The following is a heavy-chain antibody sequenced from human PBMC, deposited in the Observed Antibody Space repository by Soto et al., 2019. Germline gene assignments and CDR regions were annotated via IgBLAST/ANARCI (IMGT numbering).Heavy chain of an antibody. CDR3: AKYRDHSVTTVFDY. Sequence: PXGCLRLSWASCGFTFSSYGMHWVRQAPGEGLEWVAVISYDVSNKFYADSVKGRFTISRDNSKNKLYLQMNSLRAEDTAVYYCAKYRDHSVTTVFDYWGQGTLVNVVS. CDR1: GFTFSSYG. V-gene: IGHV3-30*18. J-gene: IGHJ4*02. CDR2: ISYDVSNK. D-gene: IGHD4-4*01.